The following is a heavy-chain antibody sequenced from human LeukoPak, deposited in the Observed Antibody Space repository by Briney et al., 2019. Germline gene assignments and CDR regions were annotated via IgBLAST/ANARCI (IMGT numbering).Heavy chain of an antibody. Sequence: GESLKISCKGSGYRFTSYWIAWVRQMPGKGLEWMGIIYPGDSDTRYSPSFQGQVTISADKSISTAYLQWSSLKASDTAMYYCARQWYYYDSSGYLMGAFDIWGQGTMVTVSS. CDR1: GYRFTSYW. J-gene: IGHJ3*02. CDR2: IYPGDSDT. D-gene: IGHD3-22*01. CDR3: ARQWYYYDSSGYLMGAFDI. V-gene: IGHV5-51*01.